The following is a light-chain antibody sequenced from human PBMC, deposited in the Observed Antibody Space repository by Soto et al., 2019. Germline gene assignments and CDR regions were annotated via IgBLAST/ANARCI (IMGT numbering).Light chain of an antibody. CDR3: QQYNNWPGT. Sequence: DIVMTRSPSTLSVSPGERATLSCRASQSVSSNLAWYQQKPGQAPRLLIYGASTRATGIPARFSGSGSGTEFTLTISSLQSEDLAVYYCQQYNNWPGTFGQGTKVDIK. CDR2: GAS. J-gene: IGKJ1*01. CDR1: QSVSSN. V-gene: IGKV3-15*01.